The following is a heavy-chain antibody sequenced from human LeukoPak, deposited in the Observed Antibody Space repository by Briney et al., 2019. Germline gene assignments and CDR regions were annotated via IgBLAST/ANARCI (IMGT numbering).Heavy chain of an antibody. CDR3: ARNHGDYLNYFDY. J-gene: IGHJ4*02. CDR2: ISGSGGIT. CDR1: GFTFSSYA. Sequence: GGSLRLSCAASGFTFSSYAMSWVRQAPGKGLEWVSVISGSGGITYYADSVKGRFTISRDNAKNSLYLQMNSLRAEDTAVYYCARNHGDYLNYFDYWGQGTLVTVSS. D-gene: IGHD4-17*01. V-gene: IGHV3-23*01.